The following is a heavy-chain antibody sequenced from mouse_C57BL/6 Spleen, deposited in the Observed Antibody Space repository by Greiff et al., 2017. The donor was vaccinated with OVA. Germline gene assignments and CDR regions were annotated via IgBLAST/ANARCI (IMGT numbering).Heavy chain of an antibody. D-gene: IGHD2-5*01. V-gene: IGHV1-69*01. CDR3: ARVYSNYGDWFAY. CDR1: GYTFTSYW. Sequence: QVQLKQPGAELVMPGASVKLSCKASGYTFTSYWMHWVKQRPGQGLEWIGEIDPSDSYTNYNQKFKGKSTLTVDKSSSTAYMQLSSLTSEDSAVYYCARVYSNYGDWFAYWGQGTLVTVSA. CDR2: IDPSDSYT. J-gene: IGHJ3*01.